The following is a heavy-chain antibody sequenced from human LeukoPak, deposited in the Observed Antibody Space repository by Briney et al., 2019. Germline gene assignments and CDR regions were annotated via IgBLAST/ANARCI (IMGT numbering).Heavy chain of an antibody. D-gene: IGHD3-10*01. CDR1: GGSISIYY. J-gene: IGHJ4*02. Sequence: SETLSLTCTVSGGSISIYYWTWIRQPAGKGLEWIGRIHSSGSTNYSPSLKSRVAMSLDTPKNQFSLEPSSVTAADTAVYYCAREAVHYGSGSLDYWGQGTLVTVSS. V-gene: IGHV4-4*07. CDR3: AREAVHYGSGSLDY. CDR2: IHSSGST.